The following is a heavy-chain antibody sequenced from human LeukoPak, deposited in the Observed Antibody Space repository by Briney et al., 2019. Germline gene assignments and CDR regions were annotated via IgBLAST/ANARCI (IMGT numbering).Heavy chain of an antibody. J-gene: IGHJ4*02. CDR1: GFTFSSYA. V-gene: IGHV3-30-3*01. D-gene: IGHD3-10*01. CDR2: ISYDGSNK. CDR3: ARGDYFGSGSYSDY. Sequence: GGSLRLSCEASGFTFSSYAMHWVRQAPGKGLEWVAVISYDGSNKYYADSVKGRFTISRDNSKNTLFLQMNSLRAEDTATYYCARGDYFGSGSYSDYWGQGTLVTVSS.